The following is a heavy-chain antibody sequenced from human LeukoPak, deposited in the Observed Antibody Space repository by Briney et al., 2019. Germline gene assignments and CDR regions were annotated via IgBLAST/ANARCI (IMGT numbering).Heavy chain of an antibody. D-gene: IGHD4-17*01. J-gene: IGHJ4*02. CDR2: INPNSGGT. V-gene: IGHV1-2*02. CDR3: ARGALDPETVTNYFEY. CDR1: GYTFSDHY. Sequence: GASVKVSCKASGYTFSDHYMQWVRQAPGQGLEWLGWINPNSGGTSYARKFRGRVTMTRDMSLSTAYMELSRLTYDDTAVYYCARGALDPETVTNYFEYWAQGTLVTVSS.